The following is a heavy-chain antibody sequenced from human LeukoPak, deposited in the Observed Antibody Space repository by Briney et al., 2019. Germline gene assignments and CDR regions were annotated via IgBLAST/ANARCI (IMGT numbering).Heavy chain of an antibody. J-gene: IGHJ4*02. CDR3: AKDLGGIVGPTPPERSFDY. CDR2: ISGSGGST. CDR1: GVTFSSYA. V-gene: IGHV3-23*01. Sequence: PGGSLRLSCAVSGVTFSSYAMSWVRQAPGKGLEWVSAISGSGGSTYYADSVKGRFTISRDNSKNTLYLQMNSLRAEDTAVYYCAKDLGGIVGPTPPERSFDYWGQGTLVTVS. D-gene: IGHD1-26*01.